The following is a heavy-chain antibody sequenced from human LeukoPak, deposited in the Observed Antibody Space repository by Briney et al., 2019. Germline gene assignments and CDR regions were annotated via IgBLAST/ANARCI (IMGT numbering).Heavy chain of an antibody. CDR3: AKSHYYDSSGYQLAD. CDR2: MKQDGSEQ. Sequence: GGSLRLSCTASGFTFSNYWMSWVRQAPGKGLEWVANMKQDGSEQYYVDSVKGRFTISRDNAKNSLYLQMNSLRAEDTALYYCAKSHYYDSSGYQLADWGQGTLVTVSS. J-gene: IGHJ4*02. CDR1: GFTFSNYW. V-gene: IGHV3-7*03. D-gene: IGHD3-22*01.